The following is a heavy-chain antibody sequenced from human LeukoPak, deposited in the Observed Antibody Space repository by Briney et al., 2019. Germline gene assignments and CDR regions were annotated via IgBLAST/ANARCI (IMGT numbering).Heavy chain of an antibody. V-gene: IGHV3-23*01. D-gene: IGHD2-8*01. CDR1: GFTLSSEA. J-gene: IGHJ5*02. CDR2: ISGSGGST. CDR3: VKFSRDESSNGLEYNWFDP. Sequence: GGSLRLSCAASGFTLSSEAMSWVRQAPGKGLEWVSSISGSGGSTYYADSVKGRFIISRDNSMNTLYLQMNSLRAEDTAAYYCVKFSRDESSNGLEYNWFDPWGQGTLVTVSS.